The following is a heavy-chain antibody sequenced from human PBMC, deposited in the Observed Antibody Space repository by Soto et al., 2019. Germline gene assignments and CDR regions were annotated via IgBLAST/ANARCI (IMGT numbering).Heavy chain of an antibody. CDR3: ARDYGRQAPGL. D-gene: IGHD3-10*01. V-gene: IGHV1-69*01. CDR2: IIPAIGTP. J-gene: IGHJ3*01. Sequence: QVQLVQSGSEVKKPGSSVKVSRKVSGGTFSSFAISWVRQAPGQGLEWIGGIIPAIGTPDHAPKFRGRVTITADESTSTAYLELSSLTSNDTAAYFCARDYGRQAPGLWGQGTKVTVSS. CDR1: GGTFSSFA.